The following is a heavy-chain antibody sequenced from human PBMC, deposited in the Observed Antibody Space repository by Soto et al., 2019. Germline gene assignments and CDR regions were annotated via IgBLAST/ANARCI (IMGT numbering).Heavy chain of an antibody. Sequence: GGSLRLSCSASGFTFSSYAMHWVRQAPGKGLEWVSLIYSDASTYYADSVKGRFTISRDDSTNTMYLQMNSLRPEDTAVYYCAKTSGYDYVWGSSGLDPWGQGTLVTVSS. J-gene: IGHJ5*02. V-gene: IGHV3-NL1*01. CDR3: AKTSGYDYVWGSSGLDP. CDR2: IYSDAST. CDR1: GFTFSSYA. D-gene: IGHD3-16*01.